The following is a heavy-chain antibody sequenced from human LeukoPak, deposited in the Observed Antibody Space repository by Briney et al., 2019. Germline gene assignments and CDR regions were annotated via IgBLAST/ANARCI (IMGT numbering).Heavy chain of an antibody. CDR3: ARDGTAAGLYFDL. D-gene: IGHD6-13*01. CDR2: INQNGGEK. V-gene: IGHV3-7*01. CDR1: GFTFSDYW. J-gene: IGHJ4*01. Sequence: GGSLRLSCAVSGFTFSDYWMNWVRQAPGKGLEWVASINQNGGEKSYVDSVKGRFTISRDNPKNSLYLQMSSLRAGDTAVYHCARDGTAAGLYFDLWGQGTLVTVSS.